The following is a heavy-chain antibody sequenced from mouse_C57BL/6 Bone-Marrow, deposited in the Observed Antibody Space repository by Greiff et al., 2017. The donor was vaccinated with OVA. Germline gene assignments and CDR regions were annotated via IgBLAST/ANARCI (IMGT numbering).Heavy chain of an antibody. V-gene: IGHV1-55*01. D-gene: IGHD1-1*01. Sequence: VQLQQPGAELVKPGASVKMSCKASGYTFTSYWITWVKQRPGQGLEWIGDIYPGSGSTNYNEKFKSKATLTVDTSSSTAYMQLSSLTSEDSAVYYCARSPYYYGSGYLWYIDDWGTGTTVTVSS. CDR2: IYPGSGST. CDR3: ARSPYYYGSGYLWYIDD. CDR1: GYTFTSYW. J-gene: IGHJ1*03.